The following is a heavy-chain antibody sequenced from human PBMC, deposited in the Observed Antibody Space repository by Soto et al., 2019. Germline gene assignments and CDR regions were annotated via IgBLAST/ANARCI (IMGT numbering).Heavy chain of an antibody. J-gene: IGHJ5*02. CDR1: GGSISSGDYY. CDR3: ARERPDGSRLDP. V-gene: IGHV4-30-4*01. CDR2: IYYSGST. D-gene: IGHD6-13*01. Sequence: QVQLQESGPGLVKPSQTLSLTCTVSGGSISSGDYYWSWIRQPPGKGLEWIGYIYYSGSTYYNPSVERRVTISVDTSKNQFSLKLSSVTAADTAVYYCARERPDGSRLDPWGQGTLVTVSS.